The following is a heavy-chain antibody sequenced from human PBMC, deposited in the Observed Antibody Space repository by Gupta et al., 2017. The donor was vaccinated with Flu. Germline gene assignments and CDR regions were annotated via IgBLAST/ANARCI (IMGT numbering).Heavy chain of an antibody. V-gene: IGHV1-69*06. Sequence: QVQLVQSGAEVKKPGSSVNISCKASGGTFSSTAISWVRQAPGPGLEGMGGIIPKFDTPNYAQKFQGRVTITADKSTSTAYMELSSLRSEDTAVYYCARDYDGTGTYYYYYFGMDVWGQGTTVTVSS. D-gene: IGHD3-22*01. CDR1: GGTFSSTA. CDR3: ARDYDGTGTYYYYYFGMDV. J-gene: IGHJ6*02. CDR2: IIPKFDTP.